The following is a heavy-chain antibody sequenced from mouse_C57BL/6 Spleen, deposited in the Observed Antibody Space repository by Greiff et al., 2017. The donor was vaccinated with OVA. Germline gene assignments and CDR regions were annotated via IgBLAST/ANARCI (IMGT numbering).Heavy chain of an antibody. J-gene: IGHJ1*03. CDR3: ARGGITTVQWYFDV. Sequence: QVQLQQSGAELARPGASVKLSCKASGYTFTSYGISWVKQRTGQGLEWIGEIYPRSGNTYYNEKFKGKATLTADKSSSTAYMELRSLTSEDSAVYFCARGGITTVQWYFDVWGTGTTVTVSS. V-gene: IGHV1-81*01. CDR2: IYPRSGNT. CDR1: GYTFTSYG. D-gene: IGHD1-1*01.